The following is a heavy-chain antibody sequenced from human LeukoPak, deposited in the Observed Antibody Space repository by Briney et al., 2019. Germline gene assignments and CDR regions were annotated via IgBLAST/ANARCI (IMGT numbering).Heavy chain of an antibody. CDR2: IIPIFGRA. D-gene: IGHD2-2*01. CDR3: ARGVGVVPAALTYNWFDP. CDR1: GGTFSSYA. J-gene: IGHJ5*02. V-gene: IGHV1-69*01. Sequence: SVKVSCKASGGTFSSYAISWVRQAPGQGLEWMGGIIPIFGRANYAQKFQDGATITPDESTSTAYMEVSSLRSEDTAVYYCARGVGVVPAALTYNWFDPWGQGTLVTVSS.